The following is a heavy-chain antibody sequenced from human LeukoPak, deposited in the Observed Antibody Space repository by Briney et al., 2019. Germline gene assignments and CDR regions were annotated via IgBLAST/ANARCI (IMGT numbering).Heavy chain of an antibody. Sequence: SETLSLTCNVSGGSINNYYWSWIRQPPGKGLEWIGYIYYSGSTNYNPSLKSRVTMSVDTPKNQLSLKLSSVTAADTAVYYCARHTGTYFDYWGQGTLVTVSS. D-gene: IGHD3-10*01. CDR2: IYYSGST. V-gene: IGHV4-59*08. J-gene: IGHJ4*02. CDR3: ARHTGTYFDY. CDR1: GGSINNYY.